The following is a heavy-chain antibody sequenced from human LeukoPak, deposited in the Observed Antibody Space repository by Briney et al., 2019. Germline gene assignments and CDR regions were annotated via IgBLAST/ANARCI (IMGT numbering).Heavy chain of an antibody. Sequence: SQTLSLTCTVSGGSISSGDYYWSWIRQPPGKGLEWIGYIYYSGSTYYNPSLKSRVTISVDTSKNQFSLKLSSVTAADTAVYYCARIKEDYGDYSDWYFDLWGRGTLVTVSS. CDR3: ARIKEDYGDYSDWYFDL. CDR1: GGSISSGDYY. J-gene: IGHJ2*01. D-gene: IGHD4-17*01. CDR2: IYYSGST. V-gene: IGHV4-30-4*08.